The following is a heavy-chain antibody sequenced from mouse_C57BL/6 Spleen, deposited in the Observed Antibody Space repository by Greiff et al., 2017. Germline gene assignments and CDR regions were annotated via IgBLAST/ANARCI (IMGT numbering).Heavy chain of an antibody. Sequence: QVQLQQPGAELVMPGASVKLSCKASGYTFTSYWMHWVKQRPGQGLEWIGEIDPSDSYTNYNQKFKGKSTLTVDKSSSTAYMQLSSLTSADSAVYYRARGGDDYGSGGDYWGQGTTLTVSS. CDR2: IDPSDSYT. V-gene: IGHV1-69*01. CDR1: GYTFTSYW. D-gene: IGHD1-1*01. CDR3: ARGGDDYGSGGDY. J-gene: IGHJ2*01.